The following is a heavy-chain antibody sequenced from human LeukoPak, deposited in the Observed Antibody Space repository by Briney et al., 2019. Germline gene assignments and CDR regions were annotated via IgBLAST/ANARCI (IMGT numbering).Heavy chain of an antibody. D-gene: IGHD3-10*01. J-gene: IGHJ3*02. V-gene: IGHV4-4*02. Sequence: PSGTLSLTCAVSGGSMSRNYWWSWVRQPPGKGLEWIGEIYDSGSTNYNPSLKSRVTILVDKSKNQFSLKLTSVTAADTAVYYCATYGAIITTYTFNIWGQGTMVTVSS. CDR3: ATYGAIITTYTFNI. CDR1: GGSMSRNYW. CDR2: IYDSGST.